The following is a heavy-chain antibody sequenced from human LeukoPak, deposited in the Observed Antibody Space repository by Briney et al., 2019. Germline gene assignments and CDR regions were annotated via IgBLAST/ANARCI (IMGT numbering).Heavy chain of an antibody. D-gene: IGHD4/OR15-4a*01. CDR3: AKDRLTIDAFDI. V-gene: IGHV3-23*05. CDR2: LDIGGSST. CDR1: GFIFSGYA. J-gene: IGHJ3*02. Sequence: GGSLRLSCAASGFIFSGYAMSWVRQAPGKGLEWVSALDIGGSSTYYADSVKGRFTISRDNSKSTLYLQMNSLRAEDTALYYCAKDRLTIDAFDIWGQGTMVTVSS.